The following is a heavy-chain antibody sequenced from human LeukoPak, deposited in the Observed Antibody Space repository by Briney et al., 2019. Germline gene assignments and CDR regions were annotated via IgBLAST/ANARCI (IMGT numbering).Heavy chain of an antibody. CDR3: ARETTVGYFDG. CDR1: GGSPSVYN. J-gene: IGHJ4*02. V-gene: IGHV4-34*01. D-gene: IGHD4-23*01. Sequence: SETLSLTCAVYGGSPSVYNWSWIRDPPGKGLVWIGEINHSGSTNYNPSLKSRVTISVDTSKNQFSLMLGSVTAADTAVYYCARETTVGYFDGWGQGTLVTVS. CDR2: INHSGST.